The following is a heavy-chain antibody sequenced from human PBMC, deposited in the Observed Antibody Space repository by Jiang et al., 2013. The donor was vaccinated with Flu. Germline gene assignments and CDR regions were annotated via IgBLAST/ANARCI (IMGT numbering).Heavy chain of an antibody. J-gene: IGHJ4*02. Sequence: TFSSYAISWVRQAPGQGLEWMGGIIPIFGTANYAQKFQGRVTITADKSTSTAYMELSSLRSEDTAAYYCARDSGYCSSTSCYSMDYWGQGTLVTVSS. CDR2: IIPIFGTA. CDR1: TFSSYA. CDR3: ARDSGYCSSTSCYSMDY. V-gene: IGHV1-69*06. D-gene: IGHD2-2*02.